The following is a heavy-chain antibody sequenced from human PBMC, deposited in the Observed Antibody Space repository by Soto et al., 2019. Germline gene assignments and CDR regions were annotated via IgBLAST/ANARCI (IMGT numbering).Heavy chain of an antibody. CDR2: INSDGSST. D-gene: IGHD3-16*01. Sequence: LSCAASGFTFSSYWTHWVRQAPGKGLVWVSRINSDGSSTSYADSVKGRFTISRDNAKNTLYLQMNSLRAEDTAVYYCARTYVWGSYSYYYYYGMDVWCQGTMVTVSS. CDR1: GFTFSSYW. V-gene: IGHV3-74*01. CDR3: ARTYVWGSYSYYYYYGMDV. J-gene: IGHJ6*02.